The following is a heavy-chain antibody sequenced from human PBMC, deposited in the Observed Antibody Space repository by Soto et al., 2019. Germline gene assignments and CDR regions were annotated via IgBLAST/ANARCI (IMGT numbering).Heavy chain of an antibody. Sequence: QVQLVQSGADVKTPGASVRVSCKASGYTFTGYYVHWVREAPGQGLEWMGWINPETGGTSYAQKFQGRVTLSRDTSINTAYRELSRLRFDDAAVYFCARERYQVISDGMDVWGQGTTVTVSS. CDR3: ARERYQVISDGMDV. V-gene: IGHV1-2*02. CDR2: INPETGGT. CDR1: GYTFTGYY. J-gene: IGHJ6*02. D-gene: IGHD2-2*01.